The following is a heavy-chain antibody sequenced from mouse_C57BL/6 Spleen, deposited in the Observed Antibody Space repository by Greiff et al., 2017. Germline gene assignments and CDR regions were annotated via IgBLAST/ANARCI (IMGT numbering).Heavy chain of an antibody. CDR3: ARSRAAAWFAY. Sequence: QVQLQQPGAELVRPGTSVKLSCKASGYTFTSYWMHWVKQRPGQGLEWIGVIDPSDSYTNYNQKFKGKATLTVDTSSSPAYMQLSSLTSEDSAVYYCARSRAAAWFAYWGQGTLVTVSA. D-gene: IGHD3-3*01. J-gene: IGHJ3*01. CDR2: IDPSDSYT. V-gene: IGHV1-59*01. CDR1: GYTFTSYW.